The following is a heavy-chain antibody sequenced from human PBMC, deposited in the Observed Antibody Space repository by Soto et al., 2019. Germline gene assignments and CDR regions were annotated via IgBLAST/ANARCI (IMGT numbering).Heavy chain of an antibody. J-gene: IGHJ6*02. V-gene: IGHV5-51*01. CDR2: IYPGDSDK. Sequence: PGESLKISCQASGYRFPNYWIGWVRQMPGKGLEWMGIIYPGDSDKRYSPSFQGQVTISVDKSINTAYLQWSSLKASDTAMYYCARQNAGSYSEPSFYYGMHVSGQATTVTVSS. CDR3: ARQNAGSYSEPSFYYGMHV. D-gene: IGHD1-26*01. CDR1: GYRFPNYW.